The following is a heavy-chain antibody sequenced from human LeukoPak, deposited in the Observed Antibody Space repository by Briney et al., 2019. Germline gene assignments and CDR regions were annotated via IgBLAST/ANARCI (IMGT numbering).Heavy chain of an antibody. J-gene: IGHJ5*02. V-gene: IGHV1-18*04. D-gene: IGHD2-15*01. CDR1: GYTFTSYG. Sequence: ASVKVSCKASGYTFTSYGISWVRQAPGQGLEWMGWISAYNGNTNYAQKLQGRVTMTADTSTSTAYMELRSLRSDDTAVYYCAMEYCSGGSCYKHRWFDPWGQGTLVTVSS. CDR3: AMEYCSGGSCYKHRWFDP. CDR2: ISAYNGNT.